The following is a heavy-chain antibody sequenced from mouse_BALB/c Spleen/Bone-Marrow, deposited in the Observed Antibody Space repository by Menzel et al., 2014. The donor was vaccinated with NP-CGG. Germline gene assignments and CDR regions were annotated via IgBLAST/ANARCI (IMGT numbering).Heavy chain of an antibody. Sequence: VKVVASGPGLVKPSQSLSLTCTVTGNSITSDYGWNLFRQLPGNKPEWMGYIRYSGSTSYNPSLKSRISITRDTSKNQIFLLLNPVTTKDTATYYCARSADWCLEVWDAGTTVTGS. CDR2: IRYSGST. J-gene: IGHJ1*01. CDR3: ARSADWCLEV. D-gene: IGHD6-1*01. CDR1: GNSITSDYG. V-gene: IGHV3-2*02.